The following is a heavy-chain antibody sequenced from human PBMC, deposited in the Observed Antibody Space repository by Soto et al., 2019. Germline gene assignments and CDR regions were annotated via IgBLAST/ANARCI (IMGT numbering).Heavy chain of an antibody. J-gene: IGHJ6*04. D-gene: IGHD2-21*02. CDR1: GGTFSSYA. CDR3: ASNPLPYCGGACPRIQYYCMDA. V-gene: IGHV1-69*13. CDR2: IIPIFGTA. Sequence: SVKVSCKASGGTFSSYAISWVRQAPGQGLEWMGGIIPIFGTANYAQKFQGRVTITADESTSTAYMELSSLRSEDTEVYYCASNPLPYCGGACPRIQYYCMDACGKGRPVTASS.